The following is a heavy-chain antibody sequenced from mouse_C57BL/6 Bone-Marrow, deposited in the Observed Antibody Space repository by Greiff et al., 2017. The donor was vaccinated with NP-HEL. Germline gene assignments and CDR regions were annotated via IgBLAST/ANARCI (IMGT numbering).Heavy chain of an antibody. Sequence: QVQLQQSGPGLVAPSQRLSITCTVTGFSLTSYGVDWVRQPPGKGLEWLGVIWGGGSTNYNSALMSGLGISKDNSKGQVYLKMNSLQTEDTAMYYCAKHDYYGSSYEYSMDYWGQGTSVTVSS. CDR1: GFSLTSYG. D-gene: IGHD1-1*01. J-gene: IGHJ4*01. CDR3: AKHDYYGSSYEYSMDY. CDR2: IWGGGST. V-gene: IGHV2-9*01.